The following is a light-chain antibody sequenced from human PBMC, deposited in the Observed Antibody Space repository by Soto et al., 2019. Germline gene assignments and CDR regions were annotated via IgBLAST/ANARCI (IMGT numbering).Light chain of an antibody. V-gene: IGKV1-5*01. CDR3: QQYNSYSPLT. CDR2: DAS. J-gene: IGKJ1*01. CDR1: QSISSW. Sequence: DIQMTQSPSTLSASVGDRVTITCRASQSISSWLAWYQQKPGKAPKLLIYDASSLESGVPSRFSGSGSGTEFTLTISSLQPDDFANYYCQQYNSYSPLTFGQGTKVEI.